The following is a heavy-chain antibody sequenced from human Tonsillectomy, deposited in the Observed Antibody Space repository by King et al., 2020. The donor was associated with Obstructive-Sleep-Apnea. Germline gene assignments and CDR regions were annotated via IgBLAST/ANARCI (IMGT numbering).Heavy chain of an antibody. CDR3: ARDLHGTFDY. J-gene: IGHJ4*02. CDR2: ISYDRSNK. D-gene: IGHD1-1*01. Sequence: VQLVESGGGVVQPGRSLRLSCAASGFIFSSFAMHLVRQAPGKGLEWVAVISYDRSNKYYADSVKGRFTISRDNSKNTLYLQKSSLSTEETAVYYCARDLHGTFDYWGQGTLVTVSS. CDR1: GFIFSSFA. V-gene: IGHV3-30*04.